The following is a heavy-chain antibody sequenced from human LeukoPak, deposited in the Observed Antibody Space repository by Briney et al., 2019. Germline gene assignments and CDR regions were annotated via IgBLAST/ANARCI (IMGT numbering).Heavy chain of an antibody. CDR1: GGTFSIYA. CDR3: ARDGPYSSSSANYYYYYMDV. D-gene: IGHD6-6*01. J-gene: IGHJ6*03. V-gene: IGHV1-69*05. Sequence: SVNVSCKASGGTFSIYAISWVRQAPGQGLEWMGGIIPIFGTANHAQKFQGRVTITTDESTSTAYMELSSLRSEDTAVYYCARDGPYSSSSANYYYYYMDVWGKGTTVTVSS. CDR2: IIPIFGTA.